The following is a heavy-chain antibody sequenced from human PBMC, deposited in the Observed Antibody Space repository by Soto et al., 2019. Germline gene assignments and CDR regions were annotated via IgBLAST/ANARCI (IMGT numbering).Heavy chain of an antibody. CDR3: SRQSHEGTKPSVIYYYYYGMDV. CDR2: IIPIFGTA. CDR1: GGTFSSYA. D-gene: IGHD3-16*02. V-gene: IGHV1-69*13. J-gene: IGHJ6*02. Sequence: SVKVSCKASGGTFSSYAISWVRQAPGQGLEWMGRIIPIFGTANYAQKKQGRVTITADESTSTSYMELSSLRSEDTAVYYCSRQSHEGTKPSVIYYYYYGMDVWGQGTTVTVSS.